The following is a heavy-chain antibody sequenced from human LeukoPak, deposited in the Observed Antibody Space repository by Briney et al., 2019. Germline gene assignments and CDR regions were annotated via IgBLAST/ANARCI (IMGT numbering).Heavy chain of an antibody. D-gene: IGHD1-26*01. V-gene: IGHV3-53*01. J-gene: IGHJ4*02. CDR2: IYSGGST. CDR3: ARGPIVGATEVPYYFDY. CDR1: GFTFDDYG. Sequence: GGSLRLSCAASGFTFDDYGITWVRQAPGKGLEWVSVIYSGGSTYYADSVKGRFTISRDNSKNTLYLQMNSLRAEDTAVYYCARGPIVGATEVPYYFDYWGQGTLVTVSS.